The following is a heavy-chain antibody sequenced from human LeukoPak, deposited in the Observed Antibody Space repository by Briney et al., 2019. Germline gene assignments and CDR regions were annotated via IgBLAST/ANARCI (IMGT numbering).Heavy chain of an antibody. Sequence: GRSLRLSCAVSGFTLSNYGMHWVRQAPGRGLEWVAVIWYDGTNKYYADSVRGRFTISRDNAKNTLYLQMNSLRAEDTAVYYCARLDQVTYSSTWGFDCWGQGTLATVSS. D-gene: IGHD6-13*01. CDR3: ARLDQVTYSSTWGFDC. CDR2: IWYDGTNK. CDR1: GFTLSNYG. J-gene: IGHJ4*02. V-gene: IGHV3-33*01.